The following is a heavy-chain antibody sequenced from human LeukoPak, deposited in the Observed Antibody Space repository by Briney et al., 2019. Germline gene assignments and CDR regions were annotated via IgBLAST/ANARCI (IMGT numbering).Heavy chain of an antibody. V-gene: IGHV3-33*01. CDR1: GFTFSSYG. Sequence: GGSLRLSCAASGFTFSSYGMHWVRQAPGKGLEWVAVIGYDGSKKYYADSVKGRFAISRDNSKNTLYLQLDSLRDEDTAVYYCATAPREGNNWFDPWGQGTLVTVSS. CDR3: ATAPREGNNWFDP. CDR2: IGYDGSKK. J-gene: IGHJ5*02. D-gene: IGHD3-10*01.